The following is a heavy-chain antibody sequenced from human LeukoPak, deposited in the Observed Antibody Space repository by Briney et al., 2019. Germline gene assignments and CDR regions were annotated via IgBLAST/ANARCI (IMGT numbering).Heavy chain of an antibody. Sequence: PGRSLRLSCAASGFTFSSYAMHWVRQAPGKGLEWVAVISYDGSNKYYADSVKGRFTISRDNSKNTLYLQMNSLRAEDTAVYYCARAQQLDFDYWGQGTLVTVSS. CDR2: ISYDGSNK. J-gene: IGHJ4*02. CDR3: ARAQQLDFDY. CDR1: GFTFSSYA. V-gene: IGHV3-30-3*01. D-gene: IGHD6-13*01.